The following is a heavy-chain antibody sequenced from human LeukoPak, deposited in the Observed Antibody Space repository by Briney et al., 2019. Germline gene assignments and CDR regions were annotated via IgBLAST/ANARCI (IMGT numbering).Heavy chain of an antibody. D-gene: IGHD3-10*01. J-gene: IGHJ4*02. Sequence: SETLSLTFTVSGVSISSYYWTWIRPPAGKGLEWIGRIYSSGNTNYNPSLKSRVSMSVDTSKNQFSLKLSSVTAADTAVYYCTRDMGSYYGHWGQGTLVTVSS. CDR3: TRDMGSYYGH. CDR2: IYSSGNT. V-gene: IGHV4-4*07. CDR1: GVSISSYY.